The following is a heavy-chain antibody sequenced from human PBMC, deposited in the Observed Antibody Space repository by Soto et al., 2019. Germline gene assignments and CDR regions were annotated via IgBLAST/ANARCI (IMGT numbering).Heavy chain of an antibody. J-gene: IGHJ5*01. CDR1: GFPFSSYS. Sequence: GGPLRLSCAASGFPFSSYSMSCVRQAQGKGLEWVSSITSSGFDIYYADSVKGRFSISRDNAKNSLYLQMNCLRADDMAVYFCKGTAGTAYSPWGQGTLVTVS. V-gene: IGHV3-21*06. D-gene: IGHD2-15*01. CDR2: ITSSGFDI. CDR3: KGTAGTAYSP.